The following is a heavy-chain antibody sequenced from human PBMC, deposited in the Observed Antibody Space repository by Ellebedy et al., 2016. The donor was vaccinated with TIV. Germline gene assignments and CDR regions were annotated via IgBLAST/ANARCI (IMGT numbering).Heavy chain of an antibody. D-gene: IGHD6-13*01. Sequence: GESLKISCAASGFTFSSYAMSWVRQAPGKGLEWVSNISNTGSRTYCADSVEGRFTVSRDDSKNILHLQMNSLRDDDMAVYYCAGLRTVRIAREVGWFDAWGRGTLVTVSS. V-gene: IGHV3-23*01. J-gene: IGHJ5*02. CDR3: AGLRTVRIAREVGWFDA. CDR2: ISNTGSRT. CDR1: GFTFSSYA.